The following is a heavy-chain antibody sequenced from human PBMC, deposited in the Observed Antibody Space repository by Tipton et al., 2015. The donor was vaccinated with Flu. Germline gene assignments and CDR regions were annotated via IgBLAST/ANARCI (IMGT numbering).Heavy chain of an antibody. CDR1: GFTFSDYW. CDR2: IRQDGNER. D-gene: IGHD4-23*01. V-gene: IGHV3-7*01. CDR3: VSDLRWSFDY. Sequence: LSLTCAASGFTFSDYWMAWVRQAPGKGLEWVANIRQDGNERYYVDSVQGRFTISRDNAKNSVHLQLNSLRLEDTAVYYCVSDLRWSFDYWGLGTLVTVSS. J-gene: IGHJ4*02.